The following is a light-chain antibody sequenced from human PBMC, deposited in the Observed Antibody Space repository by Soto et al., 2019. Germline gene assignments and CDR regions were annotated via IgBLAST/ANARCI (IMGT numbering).Light chain of an antibody. V-gene: IGKV3-20*01. Sequence: EIMLTQSPGTLSLSPGERATLSCRASQSVASSYLGWYQQKPGQAPRLLIYATSSRATGIPDRFSGSGSGTDFTLTISRLEPEDFAVYYCQQYVSSSYTVGQGTKLEIK. CDR1: QSVASSY. J-gene: IGKJ2*01. CDR2: ATS. CDR3: QQYVSSSYT.